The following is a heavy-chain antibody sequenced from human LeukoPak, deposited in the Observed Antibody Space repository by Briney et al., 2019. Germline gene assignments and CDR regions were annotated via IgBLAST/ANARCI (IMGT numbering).Heavy chain of an antibody. CDR1: GFTFSSYG. CDR2: IRFDGTNK. D-gene: IGHD6-13*01. J-gene: IGHJ4*02. Sequence: PGGSLRLSCAASGFTFSSYGVHWVRQAPGKGLEWIAFIRFDGTNKYHADSVTGRFTVSRDNSKNTLFLQMNSLIFEDTAIYYCARDKYVSTISSSWSFAFWGQGTLVTVSS. V-gene: IGHV3-30*02. CDR3: ARDKYVSTISSSWSFAF.